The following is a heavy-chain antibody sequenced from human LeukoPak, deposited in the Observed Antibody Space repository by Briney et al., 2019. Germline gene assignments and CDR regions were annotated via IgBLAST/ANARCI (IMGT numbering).Heavy chain of an antibody. V-gene: IGHV3-30*04. CDR2: ISNYGTNK. J-gene: IGHJ5*02. CDR1: GFTFSKYT. CDR3: ARGDFGVVITYSWFDP. D-gene: IGHD3-3*01. Sequence: PGGSLRLSCAASGFTFSKYTIHWVRQAPGKGLEAGAVISNYGTNKSYADSVKGRFTISRDNSKNTLYLQMDSLRAEDTAVYYCARGDFGVVITYSWFDPWGQGTLVTVSS.